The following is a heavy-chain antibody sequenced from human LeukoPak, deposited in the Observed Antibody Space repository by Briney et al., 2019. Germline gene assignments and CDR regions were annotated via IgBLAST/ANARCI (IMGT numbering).Heavy chain of an antibody. Sequence: GGSLRLSCAASGFTFSSYWMSWVRQAPGKGLEWVANIKQDGSEKYYVDSVKGRFTISRDNAKNSLYLQMNSLRAEDTAVYYCVREMRWLQSVFDYWGQGTLVTVSS. V-gene: IGHV3-7*01. CDR2: IKQDGSEK. D-gene: IGHD5-24*01. CDR1: GFTFSSYW. CDR3: VREMRWLQSVFDY. J-gene: IGHJ4*02.